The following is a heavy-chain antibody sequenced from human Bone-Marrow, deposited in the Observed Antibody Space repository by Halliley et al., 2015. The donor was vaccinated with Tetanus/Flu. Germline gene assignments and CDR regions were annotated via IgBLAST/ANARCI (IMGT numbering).Heavy chain of an antibody. CDR3: ARDRKTVSTPLLFDL. Sequence: WISGYNGQTPYAQNFRGRVTLTTDPSTNPAHMDLGSLRSDDPAVYYCARDRKTVSTPLLFDLWGQGTLVTVSS. V-gene: IGHV1-18*01. D-gene: IGHD4-17*01. CDR2: ISGYNGQT. J-gene: IGHJ4*02.